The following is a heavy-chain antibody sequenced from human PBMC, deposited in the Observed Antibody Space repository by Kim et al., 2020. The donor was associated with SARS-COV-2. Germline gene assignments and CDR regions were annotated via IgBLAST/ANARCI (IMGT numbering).Heavy chain of an antibody. CDR3: ARDQSAGYSSSWNDY. J-gene: IGHJ4*02. V-gene: IGHV3-33*05. D-gene: IGHD6-13*01. Sequence: GGSLRLSCAASGFTFSSYGMHWVRQAPGKGLEWVAVISYDGSNKYYADSVKGRFTISRDNSKNTLYLQMNSLRAEDTAVYYCARDQSAGYSSSWNDYWGQGTRVTVSS. CDR1: GFTFSSYG. CDR2: ISYDGSNK.